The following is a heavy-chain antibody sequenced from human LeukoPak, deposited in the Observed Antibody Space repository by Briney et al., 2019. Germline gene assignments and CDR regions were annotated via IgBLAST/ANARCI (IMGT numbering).Heavy chain of an antibody. CDR3: ARAPISGWAEEAFDL. D-gene: IGHD6-19*01. CDR2: IIPIFGTA. J-gene: IGHJ3*01. V-gene: IGHV1-69*05. CDR1: GGTFSSYA. Sequence: SVKVSCKACGGTFSSYAISWVRQAPGQGLEWMGRIIPIFGTANYAQKFQGRVTITTDESTSTAYMELSTLRSEDTAVYYCARAPISGWAEEAFDLWGQGTMVTVSS.